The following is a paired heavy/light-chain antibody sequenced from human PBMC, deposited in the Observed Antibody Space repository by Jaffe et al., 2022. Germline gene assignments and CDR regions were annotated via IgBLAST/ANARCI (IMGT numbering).Heavy chain of an antibody. Sequence: QVQLQESGPGLVKPSQTLSLTCTVSGGSISSGSYYWSWIRQPAGKGLEWIGRIYTSGSTNYNPSLKSRVTISVDTSKNQFSLKLSSVTAADTAVYYCARAKIFYDYVWGSYRVDAFDIWGQGTMVTVSS. J-gene: IGHJ3*02. D-gene: IGHD3-16*02. V-gene: IGHV4-61*02. CDR3: ARAKIFYDYVWGSYRVDAFDI. CDR1: GGSISSGSYY. CDR2: IYTSGST.
Light chain of an antibody. CDR2: KAS. CDR3: QQYNSYSGIT. V-gene: IGKV1-5*03. CDR1: QSISSW. J-gene: IGKJ3*01. Sequence: DIQMTQSPSTLSASVGDRVTITCRASQSISSWLAWYQQKPGKAPKLLIYKASSLESGVPSRFSGSGSGTEFTLTISSLQPDDFATYYCQQYNSYSGITFGPGTKVDIK.